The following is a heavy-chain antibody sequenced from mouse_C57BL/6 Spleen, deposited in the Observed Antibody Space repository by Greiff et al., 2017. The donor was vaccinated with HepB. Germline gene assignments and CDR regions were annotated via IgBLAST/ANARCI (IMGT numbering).Heavy chain of an antibody. CDR3: TRWDTVDY. D-gene: IGHD1-1*01. J-gene: IGHJ2*01. V-gene: IGHV1-15*01. CDR2: IDPETGGT. CDR1: GYTFTDYE. Sequence: PVQQSGAELVRPGASVTLSCKASGYTFTDYEMHWVKQTPVHGLEWIGAIDPETGGTAYNQKFKGKAILTADKSSSTAYMELRSLTSEDSAVYYCTRWDTVDYWGQGTTLTVSS.